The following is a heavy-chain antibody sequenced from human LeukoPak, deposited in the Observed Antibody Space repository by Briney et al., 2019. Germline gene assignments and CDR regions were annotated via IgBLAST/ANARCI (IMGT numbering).Heavy chain of an antibody. CDR2: MYYSGST. J-gene: IGHJ5*02. D-gene: IGHD3-22*01. CDR3: ARPYYYDSRIDP. V-gene: IGHV4-30-4*01. Sequence: PSQTLSLTCTVSGGSISRGDYYWSWIRQPPGKGLEWIAYMYYSGSTYYNPSLKSRVTMTADTSKNQLSLKLSSVTAADTAVYYCARPYYYDSRIDPWGQGTLVTVSS. CDR1: GGSISRGDYY.